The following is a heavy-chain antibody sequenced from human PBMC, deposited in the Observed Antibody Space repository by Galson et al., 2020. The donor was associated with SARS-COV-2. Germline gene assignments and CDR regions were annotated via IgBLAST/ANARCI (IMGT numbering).Heavy chain of an antibody. CDR3: ASQKLYSGTYSLDY. CDR1: GVSISSGGYS. D-gene: IGHD1-26*01. CDR2: IFYSGST. V-gene: IGHV4-30-4*07. J-gene: IGHJ4*02. Sequence: SETLSLTCSVSGVSISSGGYSWSWIRQPPGKALEYIGYIFYSGSTQYDPSLKSRISISLDTSKNQFSLSLTSVTAADTAVYYCASQKLYSGTYSLDYWGPGTLVTVSS.